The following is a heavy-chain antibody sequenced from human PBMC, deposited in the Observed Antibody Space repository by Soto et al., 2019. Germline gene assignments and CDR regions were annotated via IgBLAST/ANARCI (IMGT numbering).Heavy chain of an antibody. V-gene: IGHV1-18*01. J-gene: IGHJ6*02. D-gene: IGHD6-13*01. CDR2: ISAYNGNT. Sequence: GASVKVSCKASGYTFTSYGISWVRQAPGQGLEWMGWISAYNGNTNYAQKLQGRVTMTTDTSTSTAYMELRSLRSDDTAVYYCARNTGPAAAGIDYYGMDVWGQGTTVTVSS. CDR3: ARNTGPAAAGIDYYGMDV. CDR1: GYTFTSYG.